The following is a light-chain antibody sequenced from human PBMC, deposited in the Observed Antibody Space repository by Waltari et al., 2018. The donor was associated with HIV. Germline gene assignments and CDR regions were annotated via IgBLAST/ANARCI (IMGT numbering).Light chain of an antibody. CDR3: QVWDSSNEHVV. J-gene: IGLJ3*02. Sequence: SYVLTQPPSVSVAPGAAATISCGAWNLGGKSVRVYKQQPGQAPVLVTRYNSDRPSGIPDRISGSNSGHTATLTITSVEAGDEATYYCQVWDSSNEHVVFGGGTELTVL. V-gene: IGLV3-21*04. CDR1: NLGGKS. CDR2: YNS.